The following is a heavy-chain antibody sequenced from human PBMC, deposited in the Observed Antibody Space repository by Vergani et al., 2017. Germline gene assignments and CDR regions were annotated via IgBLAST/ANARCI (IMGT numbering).Heavy chain of an antibody. CDR1: GDSIISRSYY. D-gene: IGHD3-16*01. J-gene: IGHJ2*01. CDR3: ASGKYYSDSTSDFRGGYFDV. CDR2: IYNSGNG. Sequence: QMQLQESGPGLVKASETLSLTCTVSGDSIISRSYYWGWTRQPPGKGLEWIGSIYNSGNGDSSSSLKSRVTISADTSKNQFSLRLTSVTAADTAVYYCASGKYYSDSTSDFRGGYFDVWGRGTLVTVPS. V-gene: IGHV4-39*01.